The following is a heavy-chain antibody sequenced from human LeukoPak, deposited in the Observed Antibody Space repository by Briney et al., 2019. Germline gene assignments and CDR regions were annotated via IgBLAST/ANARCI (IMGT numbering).Heavy chain of an antibody. CDR3: ARENVEMATGNAFDI. CDR1: GYTFTSYY. J-gene: IGHJ3*02. V-gene: IGHV1-46*01. D-gene: IGHD5-24*01. CDR2: INPSGGST. Sequence: GASVKVSCKASGYTFTSYYMHWVRQAPGQGLEWMGIINPSGGSTSYAQKFQGRVTMTRDTSTSTVYMELSSLRSEDTAAYYCARENVEMATGNAFDIWGQGTMVTVSS.